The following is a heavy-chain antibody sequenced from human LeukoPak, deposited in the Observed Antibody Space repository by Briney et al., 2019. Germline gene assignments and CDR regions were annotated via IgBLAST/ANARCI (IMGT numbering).Heavy chain of an antibody. J-gene: IGHJ4*02. V-gene: IGHV4-34*01. Sequence: PSETLSLTCAVYGGSFSGYYWSWIRQPPGKGLEWIREINHSGSTNFNPSLKSRVTMSVDTSKNQFSLRLSAVTAADTAVYYCARHIYCTDGVCLDYWGQGTLVTVSS. CDR1: GGSFSGYY. CDR2: INHSGST. CDR3: ARHIYCTDGVCLDY. D-gene: IGHD2-8*01.